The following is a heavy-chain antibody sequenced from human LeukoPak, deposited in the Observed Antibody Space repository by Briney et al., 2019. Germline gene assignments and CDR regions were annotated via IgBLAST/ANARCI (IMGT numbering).Heavy chain of an antibody. CDR1: GASISGQS. CDR2: CSYIGST. V-gene: IGHV4-59*11. J-gene: IGHJ3*02. Sequence: SETLSLTCTVSGASISGQSVTWIRHAPGPGLEWFGYCSYIGSTNYNPSLKTRVTISVDTSKNLFSLKLRSVTAADTAVYYCARDQISINALDMWGQGTMVTVSS. D-gene: IGHD1-14*01. CDR3: ARDQISINALDM.